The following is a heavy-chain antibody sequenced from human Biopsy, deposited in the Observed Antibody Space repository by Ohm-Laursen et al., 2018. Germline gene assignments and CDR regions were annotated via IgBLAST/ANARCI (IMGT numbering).Heavy chain of an antibody. CDR1: GGSFTGHY. D-gene: IGHD4-23*01. Sequence: SETLSLTCTVSGGSFTGHYWSWIRQPPGKGLDWIGHISHTGYTSYKSSLKSRVTISLDTSRKHFSLRLTSLAAADTAVYYCARGSNEYGGLYFPHWGQGTLVTVSS. V-gene: IGHV4-59*11. J-gene: IGHJ1*01. CDR3: ARGSNEYGGLYFPH. CDR2: ISHTGYT.